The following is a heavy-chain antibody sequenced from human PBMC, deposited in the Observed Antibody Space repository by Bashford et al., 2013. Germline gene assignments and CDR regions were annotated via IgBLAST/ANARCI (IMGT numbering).Heavy chain of an antibody. V-gene: IGHV4-34*01. J-gene: IGHJ5*02. D-gene: IGHD3-10*01. Sequence: SETLSLTCAVYGGSFSGYYWSWIRQPPGKGLEWIGEINHSGSTNYNPSLKSRVTISVDKSKNQFSLKLSSVTAADTAVYYCARGEGRGWFDPWGQGTLVTVSS. CDR1: GGSFSGYY. CDR3: ARGEGRGWFDP. CDR2: INHSGST.